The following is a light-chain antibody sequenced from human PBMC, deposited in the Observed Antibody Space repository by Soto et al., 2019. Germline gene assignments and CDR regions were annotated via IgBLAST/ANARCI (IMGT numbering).Light chain of an antibody. V-gene: IGLV2-18*02. CDR3: SSYTTSSTYV. Sequence: QSVLTQPPSVSGSPGQSVAISCTGTSSDVGSSNGVSWYQQPPGTAPKLMIYDVSNRPSGLPDRFSGSKSGNTASLTISGLQAEDEADYYCSSYTTSSTYVFGTGTQLTVL. CDR1: SSDVGSSNG. J-gene: IGLJ1*01. CDR2: DVS.